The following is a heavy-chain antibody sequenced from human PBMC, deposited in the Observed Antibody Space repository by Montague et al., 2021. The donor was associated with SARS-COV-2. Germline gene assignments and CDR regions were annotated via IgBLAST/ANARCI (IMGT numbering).Heavy chain of an antibody. V-gene: IGHV4-39*01. D-gene: IGHD3-10*01. CDR3: VGMGLLWIGELWN. Sequence: SETLSLTCTVSCGSISSSTYYWGWIRPPPGKGLEWIGSIHYSGSTYYNPSLKSRVTISVDTSKNQFSLKLSSVTAADTAVYYCVGMGLLWIGELWNWGQGTLVTVSS. CDR1: CGSISSSTYY. J-gene: IGHJ4*02. CDR2: IHYSGST.